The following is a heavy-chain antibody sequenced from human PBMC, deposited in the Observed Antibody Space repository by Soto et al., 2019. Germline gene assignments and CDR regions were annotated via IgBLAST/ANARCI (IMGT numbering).Heavy chain of an antibody. CDR2: INADDDK. V-gene: IGHV2-5*05. CDR3: AHSMAGSEDMASFNY. D-gene: IGHD2-15*01. J-gene: IGHJ4*02. Sequence: QITLEPSGPTLVKPTQPPTLTGSCTGSAFTASSLAMGWIRQAPGKALEWLALINADDDKRDGSPLNHGRTTTMDIPKDLVVLTMPDMEPVHTATYFCAHSMAGSEDMASFNYWGQGPLFTASS. CDR1: GSAFTASSLA.